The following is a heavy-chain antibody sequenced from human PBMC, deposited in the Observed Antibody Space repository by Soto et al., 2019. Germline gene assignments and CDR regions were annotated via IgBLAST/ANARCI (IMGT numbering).Heavy chain of an antibody. D-gene: IGHD2-21*02. CDR3: SRSIVVVTALDY. V-gene: IGHV1-3*01. Sequence: ASVKVSCKASGYTFTSYAMHWVRQAPGQRLEWMGWINAGNGNTKYSQKFQGRVTITRDTSASTAYMELSSLRSEDTAVYYCSRSIVVVTALDYWGQGTLVTVSS. J-gene: IGHJ4*02. CDR1: GYTFTSYA. CDR2: INAGNGNT.